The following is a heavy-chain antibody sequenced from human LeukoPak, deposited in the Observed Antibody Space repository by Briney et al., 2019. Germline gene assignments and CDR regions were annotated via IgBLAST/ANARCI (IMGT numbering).Heavy chain of an antibody. D-gene: IGHD5-18*01. CDR1: GYTFTSYY. Sequence: ASVKVSCKASGYTFTSYYIHWVRQAPGQGLEWMGVINPSGGGTTYAQKFQGRVTVTRDTSTSTVYMGLSSLRFEDTAVYYCALPFRGYTYGASGGGADYWGQGTLVTVSS. CDR3: ALPFRGYTYGASGGGADY. V-gene: IGHV1-46*03. CDR2: INPSGGGT. J-gene: IGHJ4*02.